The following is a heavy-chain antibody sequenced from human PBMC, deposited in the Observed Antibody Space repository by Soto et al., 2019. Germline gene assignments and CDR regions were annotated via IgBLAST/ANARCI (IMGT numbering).Heavy chain of an antibody. J-gene: IGHJ6*02. Sequence: NPSETLSLTCTVSGGSISSYYWSWIRQPPGKGLEWIGYIYYSGSNNYNPSLKSRVTISVDTSKNQFSLKLSSVTAADTAVYYCARGYGMDVWGQGTTVTVSS. CDR3: ARGYGMDV. CDR1: GGSISSYY. CDR2: IYYSGSN. V-gene: IGHV4-59*01.